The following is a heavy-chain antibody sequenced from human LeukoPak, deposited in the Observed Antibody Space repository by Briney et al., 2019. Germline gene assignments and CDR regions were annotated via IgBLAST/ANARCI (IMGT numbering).Heavy chain of an antibody. V-gene: IGHV3-23*01. J-gene: IGHJ5*02. Sequence: GGSLRLSCVASQFTFRNYAMSLVRQAPGKGLEWVAAITGSGTNTYYSDSVKGRFVISRDNSKNTLFLYVNNLRAEDTAVYYCVKDPSGVDPWGQGTLVTVSS. CDR1: QFTFRNYA. CDR3: VKDPSGVDP. CDR2: ITGSGTNT.